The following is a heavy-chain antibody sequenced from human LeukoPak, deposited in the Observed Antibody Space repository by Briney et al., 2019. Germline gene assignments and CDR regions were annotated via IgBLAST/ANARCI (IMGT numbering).Heavy chain of an antibody. V-gene: IGHV4-59*01. CDR1: GGSISSYY. CDR2: IHYSGST. CDR3: ARETAVAGNYDY. J-gene: IGHJ4*02. D-gene: IGHD6-19*01. Sequence: SETLSLTCTVSGGSISSYYWSWIRQPPGKGLEWIGYIHYSGSTNYNPSLKSRVTISVDTSKNQFSLKLSSVTAADTAVYYCARETAVAGNYDYWGQGTLVTVSS.